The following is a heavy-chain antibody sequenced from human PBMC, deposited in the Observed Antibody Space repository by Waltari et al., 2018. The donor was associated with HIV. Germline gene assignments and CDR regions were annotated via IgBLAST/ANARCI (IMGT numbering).Heavy chain of an antibody. Sequence: QVQLVESGGGVVQPGRSLRLACAASVFPFITYVLYWVRASPNSVLGVVAVMGCDGRNKYYADSVEVRFTMYRDKYSKTVFLQRNGLRPDDTAGYYCATDLYDTLTGQKTSLDYGGQGTLVTVSS. J-gene: IGHJ4*02. CDR2: MGCDGRNK. D-gene: IGHD3-9*01. V-gene: IGHV3-33*01. CDR3: ATDLYDTLTGQKTSLDY. CDR1: VFPFITYV.